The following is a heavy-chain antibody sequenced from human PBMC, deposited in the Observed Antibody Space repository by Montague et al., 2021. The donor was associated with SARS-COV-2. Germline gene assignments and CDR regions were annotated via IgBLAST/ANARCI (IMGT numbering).Heavy chain of an antibody. Sequence: SLRLSCAASGFTFSLYAMHWVRQAPGKGLEWVAVISYDGSNKYYADSVKSRFTISRDNSKNTLYLQMNSLRAEDTAVYYCARDRWFGEFDYWGQGTLVIVSS. J-gene: IGHJ4*02. CDR2: ISYDGSNK. V-gene: IGHV3-30-3*01. CDR3: ARDRWFGEFDY. D-gene: IGHD3-10*01. CDR1: GFTFSLYA.